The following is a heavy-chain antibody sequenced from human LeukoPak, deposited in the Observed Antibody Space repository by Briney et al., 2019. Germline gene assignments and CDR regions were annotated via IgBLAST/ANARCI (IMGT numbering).Heavy chain of an antibody. V-gene: IGHV4-59*08. CDR2: VYYSGVT. CDR1: GDSINNYY. D-gene: IGHD2-15*01. CDR3: ARLSLHCSGGSCYRGAFDS. J-gene: IGHJ4*02. Sequence: SETLSLNRTVSGDSINNYYWSWIRQPPGKGLEWIAYVYYSGVTSYNPSLKSRVAISIDTSKNQFSLNLTSVTAADTAVYYCARLSLHCSGGSCYRGAFDSWGQGTLVTVSS.